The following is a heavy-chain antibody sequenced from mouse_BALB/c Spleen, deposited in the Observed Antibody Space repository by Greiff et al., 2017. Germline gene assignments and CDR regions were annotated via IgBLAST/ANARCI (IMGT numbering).Heavy chain of an antibody. V-gene: IGHV5-6*01. CDR3: ATYGSSYGY. CDR2: ISSGGSYT. CDR1: GFTFSSYG. Sequence: EVQLVESGGDLVKPGGSLKLSCAASGFTFSSYGMSWVRQTPDKRLEWVATISSGGSYTYYPDSVKGRFTISRDNAKNTLYLQMSSLKSEDTAMYYCATYGSSYGYWGQGTTLTVSS. J-gene: IGHJ2*01. D-gene: IGHD1-1*01.